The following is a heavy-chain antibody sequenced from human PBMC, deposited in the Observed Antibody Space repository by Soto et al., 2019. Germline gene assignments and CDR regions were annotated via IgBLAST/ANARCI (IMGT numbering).Heavy chain of an antibody. CDR3: ARDHWYGVRYSNYGGWFDP. CDR1: GGSISSGGYY. CDR2: IYYSGST. J-gene: IGHJ5*02. D-gene: IGHD4-4*01. V-gene: IGHV4-31*02. Sequence: SETLSLTCTVSGGSISSGGYYWSWIRQHPGKGLEWIGYIYYSGSTYYNPSLKSRVTISVDTSKNQFSLKLSSVTAADTAVYYCARDHWYGVRYSNYGGWFDPWGQGTLVTVSS.